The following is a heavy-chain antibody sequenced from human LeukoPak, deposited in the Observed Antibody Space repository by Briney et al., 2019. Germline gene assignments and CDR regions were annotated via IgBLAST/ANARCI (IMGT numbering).Heavy chain of an antibody. CDR1: GFTFSSYT. CDR2: IRGNGGST. Sequence: PGGSLRLSCAASGFTFSSYTMSWVRQAPGKGLEWVSSIRGNGGSTYYAVSVQGRFTISRDNSKNTLYLQMNSLKVEDTAVYYCAKNRWAARIIIDAFDIWGQGTMVTVSS. D-gene: IGHD6-6*01. J-gene: IGHJ3*02. V-gene: IGHV3-23*01. CDR3: AKNRWAARIIIDAFDI.